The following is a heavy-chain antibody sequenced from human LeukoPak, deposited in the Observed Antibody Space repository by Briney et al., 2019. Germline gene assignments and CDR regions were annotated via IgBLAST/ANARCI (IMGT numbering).Heavy chain of an antibody. CDR2: IQTTGST. J-gene: IGHJ3*01. Sequence: SETLSLTCTVSGGSVTSKHWSWIRQPAGKGLEWIGRIQTTGSTNYNPSLKSRVTISVDTSKNQFSLKLSSVTAADTAVYYCARELGSAFGLWGQGTMVSVSS. V-gene: IGHV4-4*07. CDR1: GGSVTSKH. CDR3: ARELGSAFGL.